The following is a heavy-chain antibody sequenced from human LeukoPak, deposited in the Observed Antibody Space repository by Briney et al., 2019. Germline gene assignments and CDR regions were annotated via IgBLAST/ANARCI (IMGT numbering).Heavy chain of an antibody. CDR2: IIPIFGTA. CDR1: GYIFTSFY. D-gene: IGHD2-2*03. V-gene: IGHV1-69*13. Sequence: ASVKVSCKASGYIFTSFYMHWVRQAPGQGLEWMGGIIPIFGTANYAQKFQGRVTITADESTSTAYMELSSLRSEDTAVYYCARDVGYCSSTSCYYYYYYGMDVWGQGTTVTVSS. J-gene: IGHJ6*02. CDR3: ARDVGYCSSTSCYYYYYYGMDV.